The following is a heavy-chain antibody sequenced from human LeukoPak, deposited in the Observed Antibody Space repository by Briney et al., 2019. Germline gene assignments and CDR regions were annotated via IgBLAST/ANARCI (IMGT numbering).Heavy chain of an antibody. CDR2: IKQDGSEM. Sequence: GGSLRLSCAASEFTFSNNWMTWVRQAQGKGLEWVANIKQDGSEMYYVDSVKGRFTISRDNAKNSLYLQMNSLRAEDTAVYYCVRSPFSNGYWGQGTLVTVSS. D-gene: IGHD4-11*01. V-gene: IGHV3-7*03. CDR3: VRSPFSNGY. CDR1: EFTFSNNW. J-gene: IGHJ4*02.